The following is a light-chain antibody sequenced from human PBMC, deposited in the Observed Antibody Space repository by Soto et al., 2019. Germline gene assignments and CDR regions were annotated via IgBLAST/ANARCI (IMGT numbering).Light chain of an antibody. Sequence: QSVLTQPASVSGSPGQSITMSCTGSSSDFGDDKYVTWYQQQPGKGPNLLIYGVSKRPSGVSNRFSGSKSGNTASLTISGLQVEDEADYMCGSFTTNRIWVFGGGTKLTVL. V-gene: IGLV2-14*01. CDR2: GVS. J-gene: IGLJ3*02. CDR3: GSFTTNRIWV. CDR1: SSDFGDDKY.